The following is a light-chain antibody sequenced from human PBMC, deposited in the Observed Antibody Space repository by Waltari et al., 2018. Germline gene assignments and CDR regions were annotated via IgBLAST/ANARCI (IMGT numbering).Light chain of an antibody. J-gene: IGLJ2*01. CDR1: RSDVGTYDL. V-gene: IGLV2-23*02. CDR2: EVT. CDR3: CSCAGVTPYVL. Sequence: QSALTQPASVSGSPGQSITISCAGSRSDVGTYDLVFCYQQHPGKAPKLIIYEVTKRPSGVPDRFSGSKSGNTASLTISGLQAADEADYYCCSCAGVTPYVLFGGGTKVTVL.